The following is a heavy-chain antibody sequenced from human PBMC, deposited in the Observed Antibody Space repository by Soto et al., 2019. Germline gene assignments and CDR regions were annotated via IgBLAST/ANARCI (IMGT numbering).Heavy chain of an antibody. J-gene: IGHJ6*02. D-gene: IGHD6-6*01. CDR1: GGTFSSYA. CDR3: ARDSSNYYGMDV. Sequence: SVKVSCKASGGTFSSYAISWVRQAPGQGLEWMGGIIPIFGTANYAQKFQGRVTITADESTSTAYMELSSLRSEDTAVYYCARDSSNYYGMDVWGQGTTVTVSS. V-gene: IGHV1-69*13. CDR2: IIPIFGTA.